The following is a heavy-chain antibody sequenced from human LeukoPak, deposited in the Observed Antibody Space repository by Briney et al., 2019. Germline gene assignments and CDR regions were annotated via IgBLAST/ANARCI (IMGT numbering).Heavy chain of an antibody. V-gene: IGHV3-43*02. J-gene: IGHJ4*02. Sequence: PGGSLRLSCAASGFTFDDYGMSWVRQAPGKGLEWVSLISGDGGSTYYAGSVKGRFTISRDNSKNSLYLQMNSLRTEDTALYYCASELGNSDDDYWGQGTLVTVSS. CDR3: ASELGNSDDDY. CDR1: GFTFDDYG. CDR2: ISGDGGST. D-gene: IGHD7-27*01.